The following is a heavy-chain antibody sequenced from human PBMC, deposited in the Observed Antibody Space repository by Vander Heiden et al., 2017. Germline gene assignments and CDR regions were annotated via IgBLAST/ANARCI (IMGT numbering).Heavy chain of an antibody. D-gene: IGHD6-19*01. J-gene: IGHJ4*02. CDR1: GFTFTSSA. V-gene: IGHV1-58*01. CDR2: IVVGSGNT. Sequence: QMQLVQSGPEVKKPGTSAKVSCQASGFTFTSSAGQWVRQARGQRLEWIGWIVVGSGNTNYAQKCQERVTITRDMSTSTAYMELSSLRSEDTAVYYCAADDSRGRVVDYWGQGTLVTVSS. CDR3: AADDSRGRVVDY.